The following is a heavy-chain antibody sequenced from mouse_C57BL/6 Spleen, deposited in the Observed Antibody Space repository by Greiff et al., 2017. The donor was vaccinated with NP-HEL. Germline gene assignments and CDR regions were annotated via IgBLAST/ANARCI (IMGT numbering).Heavy chain of an antibody. J-gene: IGHJ1*03. CDR3: ARDANYYGSSYGYFDV. D-gene: IGHD1-1*01. CDR2: SRNKANDYTT. Sequence: EVKLVESGGGLVQSGRSLRLSCATSGFTFSDFYMEWVRQAPGKGLEWIAASRNKANDYTTEYSASVKGRFIVSRDTSQSILYLQMNALRAEDTAIYYCARDANYYGSSYGYFDVWGTGTTVTVSS. V-gene: IGHV7-1*01. CDR1: GFTFSDFY.